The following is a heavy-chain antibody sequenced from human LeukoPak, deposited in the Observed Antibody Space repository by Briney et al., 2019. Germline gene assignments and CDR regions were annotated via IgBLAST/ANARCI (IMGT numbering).Heavy chain of an antibody. V-gene: IGHV3-9*01. J-gene: IGHJ6*02. D-gene: IGHD3-3*01. CDR2: ISWNSGSI. CDR1: GFTFDDYA. Sequence: GGSLRLSCAASGFTFDDYAMPWVRQAPGKGLEWVSGISWNSGSIGYADSVKGRFTISRDNAKNSLYLQMNSLRAEDTALYYCAKDGRSTYYDFWSGPSYYGMDVWGQGTTVTVSS. CDR3: AKDGRSTYYDFWSGPSYYGMDV.